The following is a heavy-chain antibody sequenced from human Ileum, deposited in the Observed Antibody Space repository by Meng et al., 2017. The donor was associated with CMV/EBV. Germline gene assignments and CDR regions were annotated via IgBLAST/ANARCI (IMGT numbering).Heavy chain of an antibody. V-gene: IGHV3-30*02. CDR1: GFTFSSYW. D-gene: IGHD3-9*01. Sequence: GESLKISCAASGFTFSSYWMHWVRQAPGKGLEWVAFIRYDGSNKYYADSVKGRFTISRDNSKNTLYLQMNSLRAEDTAVYSCARVGDPLRYIDWSLDYWGQGTLVTVSS. CDR2: IRYDGSNK. J-gene: IGHJ4*02. CDR3: ARVGDPLRYIDWSLDY.